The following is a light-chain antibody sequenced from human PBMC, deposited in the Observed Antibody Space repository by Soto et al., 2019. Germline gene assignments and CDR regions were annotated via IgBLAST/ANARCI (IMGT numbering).Light chain of an antibody. V-gene: IGKV4-1*01. Sequence: DIVMTQSPDSLAVSLGERATLNCKSSQSVLYSSNSKNYLAWYQQKPGQPPKLLIYWASTRESGVPDRFSGSGSGTDFTLSISSLQAEDVAVYYCQQHYSTPYTFGQGNKLEIK. CDR1: QSVLYSSNSKNY. CDR3: QQHYSTPYT. J-gene: IGKJ2*01. CDR2: WAS.